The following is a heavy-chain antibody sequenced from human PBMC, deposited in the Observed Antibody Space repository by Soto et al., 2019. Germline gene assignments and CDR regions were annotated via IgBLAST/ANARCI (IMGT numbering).Heavy chain of an antibody. CDR2: IIPIFGTA. CDR1: GGTFSRYA. CDR3: ARAIVGPTTTGWLDP. Sequence: QVQLVQSGAEVKKPGSSVKVSCKASGGTFSRYAISWVRQAPGQGLEWMGGIIPIFGTANYAQTFQGRVTINADESTSTAYMELSSLRFEDTAVYYCARAIVGPTTTGWLDPWGQGTLVTVSS. V-gene: IGHV1-69*01. J-gene: IGHJ5*02. D-gene: IGHD1-26*01.